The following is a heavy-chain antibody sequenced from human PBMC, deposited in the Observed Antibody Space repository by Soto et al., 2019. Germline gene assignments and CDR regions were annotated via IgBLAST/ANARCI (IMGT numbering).Heavy chain of an antibody. CDR1: GFTFSSYA. Sequence: GGSLRLSCAASGFTFSSYAMHWVGQAPGKGLEWVAVISYDGSNKYYADSVKGRFTISRDNSKNTLYLQMNSLRAEDTAVYYCARGADYYYYGMDVWGQGTTVTVSS. CDR2: ISYDGSNK. J-gene: IGHJ6*02. V-gene: IGHV3-30-3*01. CDR3: ARGADYYYYGMDV. D-gene: IGHD1-26*01.